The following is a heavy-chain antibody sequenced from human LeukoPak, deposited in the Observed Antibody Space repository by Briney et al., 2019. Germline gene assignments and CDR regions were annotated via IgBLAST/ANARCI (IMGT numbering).Heavy chain of an antibody. CDR2: ISGSGGTT. D-gene: IGHD3-22*01. CDR3: ARQRYYYDTSVLDAFDI. V-gene: IGHV3-23*01. J-gene: IGHJ3*02. Sequence: GGSLRLSCAASGFTFTNYAMSWVRQAPGKGLEWVSTISGSGGTTYYADSLKGRFSISRDTYKNTLYLQMNSLRAEDTAVYYCARQRYYYDTSVLDAFDIWGQGTMVTVSS. CDR1: GFTFTNYA.